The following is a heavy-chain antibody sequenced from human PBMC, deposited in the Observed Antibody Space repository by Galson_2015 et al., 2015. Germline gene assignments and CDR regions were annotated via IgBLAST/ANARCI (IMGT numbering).Heavy chain of an antibody. J-gene: IGHJ3*02. CDR2: ISGSGGST. CDR3: ARDSQIWAYYDFWSGYSPFDI. D-gene: IGHD3-3*01. V-gene: IGHV3-23*01. Sequence: SLRLSCAASGFTFSSYAMSWVRQAPGKGLEWVSAISGSGGSTYYADSVKGRFTISRDNSKNTLYLQMNSLRAEDTAVYYCARDSQIWAYYDFWSGYSPFDIWGQGTMVTVSS. CDR1: GFTFSSYA.